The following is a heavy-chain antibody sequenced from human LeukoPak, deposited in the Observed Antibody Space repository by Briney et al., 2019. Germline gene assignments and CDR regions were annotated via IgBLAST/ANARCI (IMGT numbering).Heavy chain of an antibody. CDR3: GRELPVHSGSYLADY. J-gene: IGHJ4*02. CDR2: INVKNGDT. D-gene: IGHD1-26*01. V-gene: IGHV1-18*01. CDR1: GYTFTTSG. Sequence: GASVKVSCKASGYTFTTSGITWVRQAPGQGLEWMGRINVKNGDTTYAQKLQGRVTMTADTSTRTAYMELRSLRSDDTAVYYCGRELPVHSGSYLADYWGQGTLVTVSS.